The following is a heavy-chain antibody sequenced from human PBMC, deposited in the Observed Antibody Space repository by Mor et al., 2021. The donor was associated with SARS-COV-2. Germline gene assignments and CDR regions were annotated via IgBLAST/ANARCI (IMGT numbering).Heavy chain of an antibody. D-gene: IGHD6-19*01. J-gene: IGHJ5*02. Sequence: YNPSLKSRDTISVDKSKNQISLKLSSVTAADTAVYYCARLYRSGWLPFDPWGQGTLVTVSS. CDR3: ARLYRSGWLPFDP. V-gene: IGHV4-4*02.